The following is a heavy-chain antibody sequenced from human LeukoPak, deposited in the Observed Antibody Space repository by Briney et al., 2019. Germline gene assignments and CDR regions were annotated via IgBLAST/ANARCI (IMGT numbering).Heavy chain of an antibody. V-gene: IGHV3-30*18. J-gene: IGHJ4*02. CDR3: AKNKQQQLVRMYYFDY. Sequence: GGSLRLSCAASGFTFSSYGTSWVRQAPGKGLEWVAVISYDGSNKYYADSVKGRLTISRDNSKNTLYLQMNSLRAEDTAVYYCAKNKQQQLVRMYYFDYWGQGTLVTVSS. CDR1: GFTFSSYG. D-gene: IGHD6-13*01. CDR2: ISYDGSNK.